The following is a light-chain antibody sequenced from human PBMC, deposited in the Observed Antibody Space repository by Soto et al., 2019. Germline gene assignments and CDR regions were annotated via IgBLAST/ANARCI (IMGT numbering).Light chain of an antibody. CDR1: QSVSNNY. J-gene: IGKJ2*01. Sequence: EVVLTPSPGTLSLSPGERATLSCRASQSVSNNYLAWYQQKRGQSPKLLIFGSTDTATGIPDRFSDRGSGTDFTLNISGLEPDDFAVYYCQQYGSSPPYTFGRGTKLELK. CDR3: QQYGSSPPYT. CDR2: GST. V-gene: IGKV3-20*01.